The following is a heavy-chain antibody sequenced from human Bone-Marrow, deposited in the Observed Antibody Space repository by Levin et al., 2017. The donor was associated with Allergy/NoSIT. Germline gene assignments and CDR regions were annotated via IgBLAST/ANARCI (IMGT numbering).Heavy chain of an antibody. D-gene: IGHD6-19*01. CDR2: IRSKTDGGTI. CDR3: TTHSSGFWPAY. V-gene: IGHV3-15*01. J-gene: IGHJ4*02. CDR1: GLTFNTAY. Sequence: PGGSLRLSCAASGLTFNTAYMSWVRQAPGKGLEWVGRIRSKTDGGTIDYAAPVKGRFIISRDDSKNTLYLQMNSLRTEDTAVYYCTTHSSGFWPAYWGQGTLVTVSS.